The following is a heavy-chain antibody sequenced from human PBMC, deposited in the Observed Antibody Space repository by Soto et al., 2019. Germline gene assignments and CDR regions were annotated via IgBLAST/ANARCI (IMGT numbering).Heavy chain of an antibody. V-gene: IGHV3-23*01. J-gene: IGHJ6*02. Sequence: EVQLLESGRGLVQPGGYLTFSCEGSGFTFVSYDMSWVRQAPGKGLEWVSTISHSGVRTHYADSVNGRFSISRDNSKNTLYLQMNSLSAEDTAVYYCANLDRYWNYKYYAMDVWGQGTTVTVSS. CDR1: GFTFVSYD. CDR3: ANLDRYWNYKYYAMDV. CDR2: ISHSGVRT. D-gene: IGHD1-1*01.